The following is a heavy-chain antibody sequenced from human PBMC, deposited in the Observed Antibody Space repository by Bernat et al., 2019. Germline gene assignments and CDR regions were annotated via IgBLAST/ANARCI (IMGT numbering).Heavy chain of an antibody. V-gene: IGHV3-23*01. D-gene: IGHD3-10*01. J-gene: IGHJ4*02. CDR1: GFTFSNYA. CDR2: VIVSATST. CDR3: AKRDSGSEGLYYIDY. Sequence: EVQLLESGGGLVQPGGSLRLSCAASGFTFSNYAMSWVRQAPGKGLEWVSAVIVSATSTYYADSVKGRFTISRDNSKNTRYLQRNSLRAEDAAVYYCAKRDSGSEGLYYIDYWGQGTLVTVSS.